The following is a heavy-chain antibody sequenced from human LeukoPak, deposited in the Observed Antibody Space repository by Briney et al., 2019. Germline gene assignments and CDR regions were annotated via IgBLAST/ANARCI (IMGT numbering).Heavy chain of an antibody. CDR1: GYTFTGYY. CDR2: INTNTGNP. CDR3: ARGSIAARVDY. D-gene: IGHD6-6*01. V-gene: IGHV7-4-1*02. Sequence: ASVKVSCKASGYTFTGYYMHWVRQAPGQGLEWMGWINTNTGNPTYAQGFTGRFVFSLDTSVSTAYLQISSLKAEDTAVYYCARGSIAARVDYWGQGTLVTVSS. J-gene: IGHJ4*02.